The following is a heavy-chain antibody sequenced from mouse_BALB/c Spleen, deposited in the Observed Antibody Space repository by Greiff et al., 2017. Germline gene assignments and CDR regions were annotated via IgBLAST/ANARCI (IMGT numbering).Heavy chain of an antibody. Sequence: EVHLVESGGGLVQPGGSLRLSCATSGFTFTDYYMSWVRQPPGKALEWLGFIRNKANGYTTEYSASVKGRFTISRDNSQSILYLQMNTLRAEDSATYYCARDSRDVRSYYYAMDYWGQGTSVTVSS. CDR2: IRNKANGYTT. CDR3: ARDSRDVRSYYYAMDY. J-gene: IGHJ4*01. CDR1: GFTFTDYY. V-gene: IGHV7-3*02. D-gene: IGHD3-3*01.